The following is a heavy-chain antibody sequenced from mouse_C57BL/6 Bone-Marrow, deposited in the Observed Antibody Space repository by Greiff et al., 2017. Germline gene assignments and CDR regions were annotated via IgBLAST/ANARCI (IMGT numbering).Heavy chain of an antibody. V-gene: IGHV14-4*01. CDR1: GFNINDDY. Sequence: VQLQQSGAELVRPGASVKLSCTASGFNINDDYMHWVKQRPEQGLEWIGWIDPENGDTEYASKFQGKATITADTSSNTAYLQLSSLTSEDTAVYYCTTGGITTVVGGYWGQGTTLTVSS. CDR2: IDPENGDT. CDR3: TTGGITTVVGGY. J-gene: IGHJ2*01. D-gene: IGHD1-1*01.